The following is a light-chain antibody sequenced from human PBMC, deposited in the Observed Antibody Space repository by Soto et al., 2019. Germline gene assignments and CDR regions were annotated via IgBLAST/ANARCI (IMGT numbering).Light chain of an antibody. CDR2: EVT. CDR3: SSYSSSSALDVI. CDR1: NRDVGGYNY. J-gene: IGLJ2*01. Sequence: QSALAQPASVSGSPGQSITISCAGTNRDVGGYNYVSWYQQYPGKAPKLIIYEVTYRPSGVSNRFSGSKSGNTASLTISGLQAEDEADYYCSSYSSSSALDVIFGGGTMVTVL. V-gene: IGLV2-14*01.